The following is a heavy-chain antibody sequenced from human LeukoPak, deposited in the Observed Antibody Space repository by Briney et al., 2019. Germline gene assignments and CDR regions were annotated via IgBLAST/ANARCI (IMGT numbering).Heavy chain of an antibody. V-gene: IGHV4-34*01. CDR3: ARGSPVAGNDY. CDR2: INHSGST. J-gene: IGHJ4*02. Sequence: PSETLSLTCAVYGGSFSGYYWSWIRQPPGKGLEWIGEINHSGSTNYNPSLKSRVTISVVTSKNQFSLKLSSVTAADTAVYYCARGSPVAGNDYWGQGTLVTVSS. D-gene: IGHD6-19*01. CDR1: GGSFSGYY.